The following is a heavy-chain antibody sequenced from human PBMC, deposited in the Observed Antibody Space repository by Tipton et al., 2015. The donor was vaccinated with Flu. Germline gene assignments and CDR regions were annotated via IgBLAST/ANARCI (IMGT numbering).Heavy chain of an antibody. J-gene: IGHJ6*03. CDR3: ARGRGDYSNYLYYYYMDV. Sequence: TLSLTCTVSGGSISSYYWSWIRQPPGKGLEWIGYIYYSGSTNYNPSLKSRVTISVDTSKNQFSLKLSSVTAADTAVYYCARGRGDYSNYLYYYYMDVWGKGTAVTVSS. D-gene: IGHD4-11*01. CDR2: IYYSGST. V-gene: IGHV4-59*01. CDR1: GGSISSYY.